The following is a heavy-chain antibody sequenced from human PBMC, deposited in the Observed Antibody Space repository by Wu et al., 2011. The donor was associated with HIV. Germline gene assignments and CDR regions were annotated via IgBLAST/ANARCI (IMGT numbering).Heavy chain of an antibody. CDR3: ARDGISSNFYYYMDV. J-gene: IGHJ6*03. CDR1: GGSFSRNG. V-gene: IGHV1-69*04. CDR2: IIPIHDTT. Sequence: QIQLVQSGAEVKKPGSPVKVSCKASGGSFSRNGISWVRQAPGQGLEWMGRIIPIHDTTNSAQRFQGRVTITADKSTSTAYMELSSLRSEDTAVYYCARDGISSNFYYYMDVWGKGPRSPSP. D-gene: IGHD1-1*01.